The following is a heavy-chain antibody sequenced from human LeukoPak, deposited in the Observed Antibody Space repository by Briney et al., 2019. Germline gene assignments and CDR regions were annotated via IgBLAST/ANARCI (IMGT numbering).Heavy chain of an antibody. CDR2: ISYDGSNK. J-gene: IGHJ4*02. CDR3: ARPIWFGEYYFDY. D-gene: IGHD3-10*01. V-gene: IGHV3-30-3*01. Sequence: PGGSLRLSCAASGFTFSSYAMHWVRQAPGKGLEWVAVISYDGSNKYYADSVKGRFTISRDSSKNTLYLQMNSLRAEDTAVYYCARPIWFGEYYFDYWGQGTLVTVSS. CDR1: GFTFSSYA.